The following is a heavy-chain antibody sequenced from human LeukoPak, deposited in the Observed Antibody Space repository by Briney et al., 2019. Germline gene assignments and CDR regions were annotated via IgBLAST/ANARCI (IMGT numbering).Heavy chain of an antibody. J-gene: IGHJ3*02. CDR1: GFTFSSYD. Sequence: GGPLRLSCAASGFTFSSYDMHWVRQTTGKGLEWVSRIGSAGDTNYPGSVKGRLSISRENAKNSLYLQMNSLRAGDTAMYYCARGQPGGFDIWGQGTMVTVSS. CDR2: IGSAGDT. V-gene: IGHV3-13*01. CDR3: ARGQPGGFDI. D-gene: IGHD1-14*01.